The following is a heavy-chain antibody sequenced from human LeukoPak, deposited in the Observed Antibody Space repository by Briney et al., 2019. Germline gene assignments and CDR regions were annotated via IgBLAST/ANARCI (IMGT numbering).Heavy chain of an antibody. J-gene: IGHJ3*01. Sequence: GGSLRLSCAASGFTFSDYGMHWVRQAPGKGLEWVAVIWYDGSNIYYADSVKGRFTISRDNSKNTLYLQMNSLRAGDTAVYYCAKRYFYDSSRGAFDVWGQGTMVTVSS. V-gene: IGHV3-33*06. CDR2: IWYDGSNI. CDR1: GFTFSDYG. CDR3: AKRYFYDSSRGAFDV. D-gene: IGHD3-22*01.